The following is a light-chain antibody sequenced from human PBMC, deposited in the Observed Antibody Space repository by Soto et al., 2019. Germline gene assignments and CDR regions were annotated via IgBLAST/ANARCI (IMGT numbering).Light chain of an antibody. CDR2: AAS. J-gene: IGKJ1*01. Sequence: DIQMTQSPSSLSASVGERVTITCRASQSISSYLNWYQQKPGKAPKPLIYAASSLQSGVPSRFSGSGSGTDFTLTISSLQPEDFATYYCQQSYSTWWTFGQGTKVEIK. CDR1: QSISSY. CDR3: QQSYSTWWT. V-gene: IGKV1-39*01.